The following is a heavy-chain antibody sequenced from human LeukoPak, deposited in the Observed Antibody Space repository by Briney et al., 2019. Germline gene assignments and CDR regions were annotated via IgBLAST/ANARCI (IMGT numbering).Heavy chain of an antibody. V-gene: IGHV1-69*01. CDR3: ARVRGYCSSTSCHLDY. J-gene: IGHJ4*02. D-gene: IGHD2-2*03. Sequence: GASVKVSCKASAGTFSSYAISWVRQAPGQGLEWMGGIIPIFGTANYAQKFQGRVTITADESTSTAYMELSSLRSEDTAVYYCARVRGYCSSTSCHLDYWGQGTLVTVSS. CDR1: AGTFSSYA. CDR2: IIPIFGTA.